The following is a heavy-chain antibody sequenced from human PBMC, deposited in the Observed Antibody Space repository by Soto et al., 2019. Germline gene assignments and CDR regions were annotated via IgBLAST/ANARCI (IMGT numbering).Heavy chain of an antibody. CDR2: ARNRAHSYTT. CDR3: ATLMGTSFDL. D-gene: IGHD2-8*01. CDR1: GFTFSDHH. Sequence: EVQLVESGGGLVQPGGSLRLSCAASGFTFSDHHMDWVRQAPGKGLEWVGRARNRAHSYTTAYAASVKGRFTISRDDSKNSLSLQMNSLKTEDTAVYFCATLMGTSFDLWSQGTLFTVSS. J-gene: IGHJ4*02. V-gene: IGHV3-72*01.